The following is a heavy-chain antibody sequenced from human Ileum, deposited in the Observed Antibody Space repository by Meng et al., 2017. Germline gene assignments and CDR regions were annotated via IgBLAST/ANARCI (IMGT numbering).Heavy chain of an antibody. Sequence: QITLKETGPALVKATQTPTLTYNFSGFSLATSGVSVAWIRQPPGEALEWLALIYWDDDKRYSPSLKNRLAITKDTSKNQVVLTMTNMVPMDTGTYYCAHSPQGYFDYWGPGTLVTVSS. J-gene: IGHJ4*02. CDR1: GFSLATSGVS. CDR2: IYWDDDK. CDR3: AHSPQGYFDY. V-gene: IGHV2-5*02.